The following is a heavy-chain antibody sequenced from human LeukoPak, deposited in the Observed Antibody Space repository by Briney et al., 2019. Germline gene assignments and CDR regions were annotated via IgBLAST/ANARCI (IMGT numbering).Heavy chain of an antibody. CDR1: GFTFSSYD. J-gene: IGHJ6*03. Sequence: PGVSLRLSCAASGFTFSSYDMHWVRQAPGKGLEWVAFIRSDGSNKYYADSVKGRFTISRDNSKNTLYLQMNSLRAEDTAVYYCAKEASHDFWSGHYYMDVWGKGTTVTVSS. CDR3: AKEASHDFWSGHYYMDV. D-gene: IGHD3-3*01. CDR2: IRSDGSNK. V-gene: IGHV3-30*02.